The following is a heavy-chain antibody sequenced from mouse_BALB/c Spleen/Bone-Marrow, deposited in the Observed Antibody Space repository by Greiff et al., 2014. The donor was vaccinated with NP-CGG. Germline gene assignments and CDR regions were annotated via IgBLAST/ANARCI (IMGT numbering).Heavy chain of an antibody. V-gene: IGHV5-12-2*01. D-gene: IGHD1-1*01. CDR1: GFTFSSYT. J-gene: IGHJ2*01. CDR2: ISNGGGST. CDR3: ARHGGSRGYYFDY. Sequence: VQLKESGGGFVQPGGSLKLSCAASGFTFSSYTMSWVRQTPEKRLEWVAYISNGGGSTYYPDTVKGRFTISRDNAKNTLYLQMSSLKSEDTAMYYCARHGGSRGYYFDYWGQGTTLTVSS.